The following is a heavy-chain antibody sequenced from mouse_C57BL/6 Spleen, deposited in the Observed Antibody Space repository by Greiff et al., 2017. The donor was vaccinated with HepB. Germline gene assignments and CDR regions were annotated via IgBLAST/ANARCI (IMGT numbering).Heavy chain of an antibody. Sequence: EVHLVESGPELVKPGASVKISCKASGYSFTGYYMNWVKQSPEKSLEWIGEINPSTGGTTYNQKFKAKATLTVDKSSSTAYMQLKSLTSEDSAVYYCARSRLLPYWYFDVWGTGTTVTVSS. V-gene: IGHV1-42*01. CDR2: INPSTGGT. CDR3: ARSRLLPYWYFDV. J-gene: IGHJ1*03. D-gene: IGHD2-3*01. CDR1: GYSFTGYY.